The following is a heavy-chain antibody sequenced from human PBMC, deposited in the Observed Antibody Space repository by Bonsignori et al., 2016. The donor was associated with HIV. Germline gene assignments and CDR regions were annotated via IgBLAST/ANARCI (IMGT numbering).Heavy chain of an antibody. J-gene: IGHJ4*02. CDR1: GGSFRRHY. Sequence: SETLSLTCAVYGGSFRRHYWSWIRQPPGKGLEWIGEINHSGSTNYNPSLKSRVTISVDTSKNQFSLKLSSVTAADTAVYYCARGGLLSYDFWSGSPNYFDYWGQGTLVTVSS. CDR2: INHSGST. CDR3: ARGGLLSYDFWSGSPNYFDY. V-gene: IGHV4-34*01. D-gene: IGHD3-3*01.